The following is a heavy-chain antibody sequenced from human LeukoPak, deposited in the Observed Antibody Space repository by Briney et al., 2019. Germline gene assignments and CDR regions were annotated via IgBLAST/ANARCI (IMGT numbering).Heavy chain of an antibody. CDR2: ISGSGGST. D-gene: IGHD3-22*01. V-gene: IGHV3-23*01. CDR3: AKDMRATYYYDSSGYYLGKTDAFDI. J-gene: IGHJ3*02. Sequence: PGGSLRLSCAASGFTFSSYAMSWVRQAPGKGLEWVSAISGSGGSTYYADSVKGRFTISRDNSKNTLYLQMNSLRAEDTAVYYCAKDMRATYYYDSSGYYLGKTDAFDIWGQGTMVTVSS. CDR1: GFTFSSYA.